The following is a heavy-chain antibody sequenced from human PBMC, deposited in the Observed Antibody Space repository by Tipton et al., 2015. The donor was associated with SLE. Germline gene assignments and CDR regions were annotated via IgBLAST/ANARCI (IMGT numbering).Heavy chain of an antibody. CDR3: VRHLDYYDSTGLDAFDI. Sequence: TLSLTCAVSGGYISSYYWSWIRQPPGKGLEWIGYVFYSESMSTKYNPSLKSRATISVDTSKNKISLKVTSVTAADTAVYYCVRHLDYYDSTGLDAFDIWGQGTMVTVSS. CDR2: VFYSESMST. D-gene: IGHD3-22*01. CDR1: GGYISSYY. V-gene: IGHV4-59*08. J-gene: IGHJ3*02.